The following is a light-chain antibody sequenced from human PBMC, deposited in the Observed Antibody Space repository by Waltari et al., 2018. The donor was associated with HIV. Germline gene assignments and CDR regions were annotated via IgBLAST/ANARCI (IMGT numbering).Light chain of an antibody. CDR3: QQYHDSPRT. Sequence: ATRMTQSPPSVSAATGDTVNITCRASRDIHTHLAWYQHKPGSAPHLLIYWASTLQKGVPARFNGSGSGTSFSLTVTCLQSEDFATYFCQQYHDSPRTFGLGTTV. J-gene: IGKJ1*01. CDR2: WAS. CDR1: RDIHTH. V-gene: IGKV1-8*01.